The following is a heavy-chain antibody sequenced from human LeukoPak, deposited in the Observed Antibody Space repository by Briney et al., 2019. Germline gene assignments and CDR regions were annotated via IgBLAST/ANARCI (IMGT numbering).Heavy chain of an antibody. CDR2: IYYSGST. D-gene: IGHD5-18*01. CDR1: GGSISSSSYY. J-gene: IGHJ6*02. Sequence: SGTLSLTCTVSGGSISSSSYYWGWIRQPPGKGLEWIGSIYYSGSTYYNPSLKSRVTISVDTSKNQFSLKLSSVTAADTAVYYCARGGYSYLEGMDVWGQGTTVTVSS. CDR3: ARGGYSYLEGMDV. V-gene: IGHV4-39*01.